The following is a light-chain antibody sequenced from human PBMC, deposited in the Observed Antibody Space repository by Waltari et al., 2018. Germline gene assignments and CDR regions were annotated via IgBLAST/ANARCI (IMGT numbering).Light chain of an antibody. V-gene: IGKV3-11*01. Sequence: ESVLTQSQATMYLSPGERATLFCSASQSVSSYLAWYQHKPGQAPRLLIYDASNRATCIPARFSGSGSGTDFTLTISSLEPEDFAVYYCQQRSNWLYTFGQGTKLEIK. CDR3: QQRSNWLYT. J-gene: IGKJ2*01. CDR2: DAS. CDR1: QSVSSY.